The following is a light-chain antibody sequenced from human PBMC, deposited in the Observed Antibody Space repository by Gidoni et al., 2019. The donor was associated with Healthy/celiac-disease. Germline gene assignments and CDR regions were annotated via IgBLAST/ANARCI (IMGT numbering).Light chain of an antibody. CDR2: EVS. CDR1: SSDVGSYNL. V-gene: IGLV2-23*02. J-gene: IGLJ2*01. CDR3: CSYAGSSTVV. Sequence: PGQSITISCTGTSSDVGSYNLVSWYQQHPGKAPKLMIYEVSKRPSGVANRFSGSKSGNTASLTISGLQAEDEADYYCCSYAGSSTVVFGGGTKLTVL.